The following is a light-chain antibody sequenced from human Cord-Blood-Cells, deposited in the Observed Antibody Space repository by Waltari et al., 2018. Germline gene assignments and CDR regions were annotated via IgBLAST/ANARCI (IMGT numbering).Light chain of an antibody. CDR2: GAS. CDR3: QQYGSSPGT. J-gene: IGKJ1*01. Sequence: EIVLTQSPGTLSLSPGERAILSCRASQSVSSSYLVWYQQKPGQAPRLLIYGASSRATGIPDRFSGSGSGTDFTLTISRLEPEDFAVYYCQQYGSSPGTFGQGTKVEIK. V-gene: IGKV3-20*01. CDR1: QSVSSSY.